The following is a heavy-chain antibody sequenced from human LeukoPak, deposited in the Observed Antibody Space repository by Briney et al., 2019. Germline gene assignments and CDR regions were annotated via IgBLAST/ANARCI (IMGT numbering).Heavy chain of an antibody. CDR3: TSHPTNLLWFGESHGYYFDY. V-gene: IGHV4-34*01. Sequence: GSLRLSCAASGFRFSDYYMSWIRQPPGKGLEWIGEINHSGSTNYNPSLKSRVTISVDTSKNQFSLKLSSVTAADTAVYYCTSHPTNLLWFGESHGYYFDYWGQGTLVTVSS. D-gene: IGHD3-10*01. CDR2: INHSGST. J-gene: IGHJ4*02. CDR1: GFRFSDYY.